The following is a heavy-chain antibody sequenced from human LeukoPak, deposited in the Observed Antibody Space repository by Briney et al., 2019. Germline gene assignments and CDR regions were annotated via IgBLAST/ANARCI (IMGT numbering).Heavy chain of an antibody. J-gene: IGHJ5*02. CDR3: ARDVGYCSSASCYVWFDP. CDR2: ISSSGNS. V-gene: IGHV4-59*01. D-gene: IGHD2-2*01. CDR1: GGSIDNYY. Sequence: SETLSLACTVSGGSIDNYYWSWIRQPPGKALEWLGYISSSGNSKYNPSLNSRVTISLDTSKNQFSLRLSSVTAADTAIYHCARDVGYCSSASCYVWFDPWGQGTLVTVSS.